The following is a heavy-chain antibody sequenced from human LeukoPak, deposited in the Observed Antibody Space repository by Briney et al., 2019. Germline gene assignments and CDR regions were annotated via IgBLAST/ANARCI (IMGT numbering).Heavy chain of an antibody. Sequence: TASETLSLTCTVSGGSIRSYYWSWIRQSPGKGLEWIGYIYYSGSTYYNPSLKSRVTISVDTSKNQFSLKLSSVTAADTAVYYCARDSYSSSWDPIDYWGQGTLVTVSS. CDR3: ARDSYSSSWDPIDY. J-gene: IGHJ4*02. D-gene: IGHD6-13*01. CDR1: GGSIRSYY. V-gene: IGHV4-59*04. CDR2: IYYSGST.